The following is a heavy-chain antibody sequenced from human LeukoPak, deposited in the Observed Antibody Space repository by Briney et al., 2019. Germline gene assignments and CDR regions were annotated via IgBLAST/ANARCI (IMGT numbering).Heavy chain of an antibody. CDR3: ARLSSGWRDAFDI. D-gene: IGHD6-19*01. Sequence: PSQTLSLTCTVSGGSISSGGYSWSWIRQHPGKGLEWIGYIYYSGSTYYNPSLKSRVTISVDTSKNQFSLKLSSVTAADTAVYYCARLSSGWRDAFDIWGQGTMVTVSS. CDR1: GGSISSGGYS. CDR2: IYYSGST. V-gene: IGHV4-31*03. J-gene: IGHJ3*02.